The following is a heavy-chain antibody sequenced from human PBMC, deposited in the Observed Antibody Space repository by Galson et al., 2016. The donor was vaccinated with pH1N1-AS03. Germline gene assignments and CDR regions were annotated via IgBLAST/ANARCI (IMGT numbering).Heavy chain of an antibody. D-gene: IGHD2-2*01. V-gene: IGHV3-74*01. CDR3: ARRNPNPNFAIWYQHDYGTDV. CDR1: GFTFSMSY. Sequence: SLRLSCAASGFTFSMSYMHWVRQAPGKGLEWVSRISNDGRNVRYADFVKGRFAVSRDNAKNPVFLQMNSLRADDTAVYFCARRNPNPNFAIWYQHDYGTDVWGQGTTVTVSS. J-gene: IGHJ6*02. CDR2: ISNDGRNV.